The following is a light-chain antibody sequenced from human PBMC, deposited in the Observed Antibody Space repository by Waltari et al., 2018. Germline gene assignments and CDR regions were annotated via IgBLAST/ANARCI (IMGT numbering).Light chain of an antibody. J-gene: IGLJ2*01. V-gene: IGLV2-23*03. CDR1: NSYVGSYNL. CDR3: CSNVGSSVF. Sequence: QSALTQPASVSGSPGPSITVSCPGFNSYVGSYNLVSWYQKHPGKAPKLLMYEGNRRPSGVSNRFSGSKSDNTASLTLSGLQAEDEADYYCCSNVGSSVFFGGGTKLTVL. CDR2: EGN.